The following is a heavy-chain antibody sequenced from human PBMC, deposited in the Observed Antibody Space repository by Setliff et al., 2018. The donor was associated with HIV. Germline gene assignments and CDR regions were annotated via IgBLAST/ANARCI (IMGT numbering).Heavy chain of an antibody. D-gene: IGHD3-10*01. CDR3: VRGDSRDF. J-gene: IGHJ4*02. V-gene: IGHV3-23*01. CDR1: GFTFSAYG. CDR2: IISSGGKT. Sequence: GGSLRLSCAASGFTFSAYGMNWVRQAPGKGLEWVSHIISSGGKTYYADSVKGRFTVSRDNSKNTLYLQMDSLRAEDTAIYYCVRGDSRDFWGQGTLVTVSS.